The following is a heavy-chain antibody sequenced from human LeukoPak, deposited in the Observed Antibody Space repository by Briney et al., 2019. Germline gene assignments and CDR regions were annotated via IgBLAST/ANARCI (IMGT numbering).Heavy chain of an antibody. D-gene: IGHD1-1*01. CDR1: GFTFSSYA. Sequence: GGSLRLSCAASGFTFSSYAMHWVRQAPGKGLEWVAVISYDGSNKYYADSVKGRFTISRDNSKNTLYLQMNSLRAEDTAVYYCARGYYAFGIWGQGTMVTVSS. CDR3: ARGYYAFGI. V-gene: IGHV3-30-3*01. J-gene: IGHJ3*02. CDR2: ISYDGSNK.